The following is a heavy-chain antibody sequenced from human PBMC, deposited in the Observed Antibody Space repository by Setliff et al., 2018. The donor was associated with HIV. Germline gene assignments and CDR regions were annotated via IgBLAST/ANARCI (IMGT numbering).Heavy chain of an antibody. V-gene: IGHV4-59*11. CDR3: ARDSGASETIRDAFDI. J-gene: IGHJ3*02. CDR2: IYYSGST. Sequence: ETLSLTCTVSGGSISSHYWSWIRQPPGKGLEWIGSIYYSGSTNYNPSLKSRVTISVDTSKNQFSLKLSSVTAADTAVYYCARDSGASETIRDAFDIWGQGTMVTV. CDR1: GGSISSHY. D-gene: IGHD7-27*01.